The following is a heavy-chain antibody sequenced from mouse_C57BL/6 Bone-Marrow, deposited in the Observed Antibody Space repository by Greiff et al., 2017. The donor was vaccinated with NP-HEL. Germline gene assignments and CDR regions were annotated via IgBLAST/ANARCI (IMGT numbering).Heavy chain of an antibody. Sequence: EVQLQQSGPVLVKPGASVKMSCKASGYTFTDYYMNWVKQSHGKSLEWIGVINPYNGGTSYNQKFKGKATLTVDKSSSTVYMELNSLTSEDSAVYYCARRNWDWFAYWGQGTLVTVSA. CDR2: INPYNGGT. CDR3: ARRNWDWFAY. V-gene: IGHV1-19*01. D-gene: IGHD4-1*01. J-gene: IGHJ3*01. CDR1: GYTFTDYY.